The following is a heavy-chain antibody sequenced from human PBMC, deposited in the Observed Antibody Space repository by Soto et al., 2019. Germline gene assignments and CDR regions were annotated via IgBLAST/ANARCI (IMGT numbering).Heavy chain of an antibody. Sequence: PSETLSLTCAVSGGSISSGGYSWSWIRQPPGKGLEWIGYIYHSGSTYYNPSLKSRVTISVDRSKNQFSLKLSSVTAADTAVYYCARRGRLPANWFDPWGQGTLVTVSS. J-gene: IGHJ5*02. D-gene: IGHD3-10*01. CDR1: GGSISSGGYS. V-gene: IGHV4-30-2*01. CDR2: IYHSGST. CDR3: ARRGRLPANWFDP.